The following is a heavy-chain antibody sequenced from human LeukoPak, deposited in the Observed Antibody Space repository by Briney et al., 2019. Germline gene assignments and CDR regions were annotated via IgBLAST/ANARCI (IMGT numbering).Heavy chain of an antibody. Sequence: PGGSLRLSCAASGFTFSDYYMSWIRQAPGKGLEWVSYISSSGSTIYYADSVKGRFTISRDNAKNSLYLQMNSLRAEDTAVYYCARDPLTGTTYFDYWGQGTLVTVSS. CDR2: ISSSGSTI. V-gene: IGHV3-11*04. J-gene: IGHJ4*02. CDR3: ARDPLTGTTYFDY. D-gene: IGHD1-7*01. CDR1: GFTFSDYY.